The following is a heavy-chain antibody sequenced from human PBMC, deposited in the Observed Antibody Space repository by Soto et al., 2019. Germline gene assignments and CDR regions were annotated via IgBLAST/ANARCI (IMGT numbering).Heavy chain of an antibody. D-gene: IGHD6-19*01. V-gene: IGHV4-59*08. CDR2: TYYSGST. J-gene: IGHJ1*01. CDR3: ARQAPRSGWPIFEH. Sequence: TWIIKNPGKGLEWIGYTYYSGSTNYNPSLKGRVTISVDTSKDQFSLKLNSVTAADTALYYRARQAPRSGWPIFEHWGKGSPVTVFS.